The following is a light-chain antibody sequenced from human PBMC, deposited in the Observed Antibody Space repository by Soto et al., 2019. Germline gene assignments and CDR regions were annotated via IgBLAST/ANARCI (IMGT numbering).Light chain of an antibody. Sequence: EIVMTQSPATLSVSPGERATLSCRASQSVSSILAWYQQKPGQAPRLLIYGASTRATGIPARFSGSGSGTEFTLTISSLQSEDFAVYYCQQYYNWPPDTFGQGTKLEIK. CDR3: QQYYNWPPDT. V-gene: IGKV3-15*01. J-gene: IGKJ2*01. CDR1: QSVSSI. CDR2: GAS.